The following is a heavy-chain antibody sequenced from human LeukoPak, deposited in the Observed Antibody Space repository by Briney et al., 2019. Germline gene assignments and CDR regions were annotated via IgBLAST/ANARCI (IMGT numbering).Heavy chain of an antibody. CDR1: GDTFIRYG. Sequence: ASVKVSCKASGDTFIRYGITWVRQAPGQGLEWMGWISTGNGNTNYGQKFQGRVTITRNTSISTAYMELSSLRSEDTAVYYCARDNDSRDPPHFDYWGQGTLVTVSS. CDR2: ISTGNGNT. V-gene: IGHV1-18*01. D-gene: IGHD3-16*01. CDR3: ARDNDSRDPPHFDY. J-gene: IGHJ4*02.